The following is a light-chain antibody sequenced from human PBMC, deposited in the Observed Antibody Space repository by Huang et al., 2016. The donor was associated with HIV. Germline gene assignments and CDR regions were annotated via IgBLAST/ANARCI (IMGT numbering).Light chain of an antibody. CDR3: LQDYNYPRT. CDR1: QGIRND. V-gene: IGKV1-6*01. Sequence: AIQMTQSPPSLSASVGDRVTITCRASQGIRNDLGWYQQKPGKVPKLLIYAASSLHSGFPSRFSGSGSGTDVTLTISSLQPEDFATYYCLQDYNYPRTFGQGTKVEIK. CDR2: AAS. J-gene: IGKJ1*01.